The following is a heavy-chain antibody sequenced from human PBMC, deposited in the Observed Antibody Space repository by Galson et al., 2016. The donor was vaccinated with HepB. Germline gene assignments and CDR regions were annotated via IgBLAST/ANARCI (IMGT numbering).Heavy chain of an antibody. D-gene: IGHD3/OR15-3a*01. V-gene: IGHV4-31*03. CDR3: ARYGSWTGFDY. CDR1: LDTISITGYF. CDR2: ISDSGSA. Sequence: TLSLTCTVSLDTISITGYFWSWIRQLPGGGLEWIGYISDSGSAYFNPSLKSRTTISIDTSQNQFSLDLTSVTAADPAVYFCARYGSWTGFDYWGRGTLVTVSS. J-gene: IGHJ4*02.